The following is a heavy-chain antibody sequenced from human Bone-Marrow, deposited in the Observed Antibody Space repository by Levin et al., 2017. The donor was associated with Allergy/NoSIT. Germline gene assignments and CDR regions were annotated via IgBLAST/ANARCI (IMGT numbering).Heavy chain of an antibody. CDR2: INAGNGNT. CDR1: GYTFTSYT. V-gene: IGHV1-3*01. Sequence: GESLKISCKASGYTFTSYTMHWVRQAPGHRLEWMGWINAGNGNTKYSQKFQGRVTISRDTSASTAYMELSSLRSEDTAVYYCARLGPILTGYFGYWGQGTLVTVSS. J-gene: IGHJ4*02. CDR3: ARLGPILTGYFGY. D-gene: IGHD3-9*01.